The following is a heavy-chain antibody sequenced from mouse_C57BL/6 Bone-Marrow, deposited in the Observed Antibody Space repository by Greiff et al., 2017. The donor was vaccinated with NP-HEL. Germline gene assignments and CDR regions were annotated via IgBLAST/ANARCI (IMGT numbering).Heavy chain of an antibody. CDR2: IYPRSGNT. CDR3: ARKTAQARDYFDY. CDR1: GYTVTSYG. Sequence: QVQLQQSGAELARPGASVKLSCKASGYTVTSYGISWVKQRTGQGLEWIGEIYPRSGNTYYNEKFKGKATLTADKSSSTAYMELRSLTSEDSAVYFCARKTAQARDYFDYWGQGTTLTVSS. D-gene: IGHD3-2*02. V-gene: IGHV1-81*01. J-gene: IGHJ2*01.